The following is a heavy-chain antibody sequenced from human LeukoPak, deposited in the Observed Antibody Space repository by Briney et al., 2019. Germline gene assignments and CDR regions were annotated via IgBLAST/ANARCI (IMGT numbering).Heavy chain of an antibody. D-gene: IGHD3-10*01. Sequence: SETLSLTCTVSGGSFSGSYYWGWISQPPGKGLEWIGSIYSGGRIYYNLSLKSRVTISVDTSKNHFSLKLTSVTAADTAVYYCARDSGTTGEVKFDPWGQGTLVTVSS. V-gene: IGHV4-39*07. CDR1: GGSFSGSYY. CDR3: ARDSGTTGEVKFDP. CDR2: IYSGGRI. J-gene: IGHJ5*02.